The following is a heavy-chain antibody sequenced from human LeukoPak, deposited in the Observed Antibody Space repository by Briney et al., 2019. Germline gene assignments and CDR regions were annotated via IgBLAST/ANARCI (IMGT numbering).Heavy chain of an antibody. J-gene: IGHJ3*02. CDR1: GDRFTNYW. D-gene: IGHD3-22*01. CDR3: ARPPRDDSSGYYSAFDI. CDR2: IYPGDSDT. Sequence: GESLKISCKGSGDRFTNYWIGWVCQLPGKGLEWMGIIYPGDSDTRYSPSFQGQVTISADKSISTAYLQWNSLKASDTAMYYCARPPRDDSSGYYSAFDIWGQGTMVTVSS. V-gene: IGHV5-51*01.